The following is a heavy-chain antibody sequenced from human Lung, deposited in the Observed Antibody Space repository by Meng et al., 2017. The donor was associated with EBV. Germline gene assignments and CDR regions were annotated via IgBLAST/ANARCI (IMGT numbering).Heavy chain of an antibody. J-gene: IGHJ4*02. D-gene: IGHD1-1*01. CDR1: GFSFNNFA. CDR3: AKNDATLTTGFDH. CDR2: ITSNAEST. V-gene: IGHV3-23*04. Sequence: VESGGGLGPPGGSLRLSCAGSGFSFNNFAMSWVRQAPGKGLEWVSSITSNAESTFYEDSVKGRFTISRDHSKNTLYLQMNSLRTEDTATYFCAKNDATLTTGFDHWGQGSLVTVSS.